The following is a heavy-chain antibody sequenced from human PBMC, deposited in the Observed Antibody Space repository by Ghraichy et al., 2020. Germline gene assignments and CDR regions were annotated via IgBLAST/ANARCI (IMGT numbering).Heavy chain of an antibody. CDR2: IYYSGSP. J-gene: IGHJ4*02. D-gene: IGHD3-22*01. V-gene: IGHV4-31*03. Sequence: SETLSLTCTVSGGSISSGGYYWSWIRQHPGKGLEWIGYIYYSGSPYYNPSLKSRVTISVDKSKNQFSLELSSVTAADTAVYYCATDMYYYDSSGYYNYFDYWGQETLVTVSS. CDR1: GGSISSGGYY. CDR3: ATDMYYYDSSGYYNYFDY.